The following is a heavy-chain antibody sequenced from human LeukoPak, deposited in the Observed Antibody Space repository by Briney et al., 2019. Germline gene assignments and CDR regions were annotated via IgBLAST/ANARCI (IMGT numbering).Heavy chain of an antibody. CDR3: AKDKGYDFWSGSLSTIPVYYLDY. D-gene: IGHD3-3*01. J-gene: IGHJ4*02. CDR1: GFTFSSYG. CDR2: IWYDGSNK. Sequence: PGGSLRLSCAASGFTFSSYGMHWVRQAPGKGLEWVAVIWYDGSNKYYADSVKGRFTISRDNSKNTLYLQMNSLRAEDTAVYYCAKDKGYDFWSGSLSTIPVYYLDYWGQGTLVTVSS. V-gene: IGHV3-33*06.